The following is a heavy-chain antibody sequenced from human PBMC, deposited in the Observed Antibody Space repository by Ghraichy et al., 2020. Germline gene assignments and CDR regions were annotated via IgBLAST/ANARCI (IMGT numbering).Heavy chain of an antibody. CDR2: ISGGASTT. CDR1: GFTFSTYA. D-gene: IGHD2-2*02. CDR3: SKHQYTTTAGLDY. J-gene: IGHJ4*02. V-gene: IGHV3-23*01. Sequence: GSLRLSCAASGFTFSTYAMGWVRQAPGKGLEWVSVISGGASTTYYADSVKGRFTISRDNSKNTLYLQMSSLRAEDTAVYYCSKHQYTTTAGLDYWGQGTRVIVSP.